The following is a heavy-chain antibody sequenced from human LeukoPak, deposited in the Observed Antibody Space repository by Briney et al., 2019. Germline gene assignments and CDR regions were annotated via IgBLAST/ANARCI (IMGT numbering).Heavy chain of an antibody. J-gene: IGHJ4*02. V-gene: IGHV3-30*03. CDR3: ARGSSDWYGPSGY. D-gene: IGHD6-19*01. CDR2: ISYDGSNK. CDR1: GFTFSSYG. Sequence: GGSLRLSCAASGFTFSSYGMHWVRQAPGKGLEWVAVISYDGSNKYYADSVKGRFTISRDNSKNTLYLQMNSLRAEDTAMYYCARGSSDWYGPSGYWGQGTLVTVSS.